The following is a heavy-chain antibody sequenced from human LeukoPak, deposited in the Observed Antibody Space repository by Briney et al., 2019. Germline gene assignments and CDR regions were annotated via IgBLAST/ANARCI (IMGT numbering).Heavy chain of an antibody. CDR3: ASDCGGRPGTKVNYFDY. CDR2: INLSGATT. J-gene: IGHJ4*02. D-gene: IGHD2-21*01. V-gene: IGHV1-46*01. Sequence: GASVKVSCKASGDTFTTYYMHWVRQAPGQGLEWMGIINLSGATTSYAQKFQGRVTMSRDTSTSTVYMELSSLRSEDTAVYYCASDCGGRPGTKVNYFDYWGRGTLVTVSS. CDR1: GDTFTTYY.